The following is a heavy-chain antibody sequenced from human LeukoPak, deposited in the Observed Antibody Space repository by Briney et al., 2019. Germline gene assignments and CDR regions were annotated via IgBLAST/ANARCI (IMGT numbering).Heavy chain of an antibody. CDR3: AKDGAARKVSQPDYYYMDV. J-gene: IGHJ6*03. D-gene: IGHD6-6*01. Sequence: TGGSLRLSCAASGFTFSSYSMNWVRQAPGKGLEWVSYISSSSSTIYYADSVKGRFTISRDNSKNTLYLQMNSLRAEGTAVYYCAKDGAARKVSQPDYYYMDVWGKGTTVTVSS. CDR1: GFTFSSYS. V-gene: IGHV3-48*01. CDR2: ISSSSSTI.